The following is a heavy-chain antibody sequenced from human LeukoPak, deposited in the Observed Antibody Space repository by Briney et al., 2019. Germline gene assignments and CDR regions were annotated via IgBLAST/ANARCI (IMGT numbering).Heavy chain of an antibody. CDR2: ISSSSSYI. V-gene: IGHV3-21*01. CDR3: AREAYYYGSGSYYADY. Sequence: PGGSLRLSCAASRFTFSSYSMNWVRQAPGKGLEWVSSISSSSSYIYYADSVKGRFTISRDNAKNSLYLQMNSLRAEDTAVYYCAREAYYYGSGSYYADYWGQGTLVTVSS. J-gene: IGHJ4*02. D-gene: IGHD3-10*01. CDR1: RFTFSSYS.